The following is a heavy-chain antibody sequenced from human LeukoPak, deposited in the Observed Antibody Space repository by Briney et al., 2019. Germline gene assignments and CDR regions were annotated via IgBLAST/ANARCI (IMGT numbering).Heavy chain of an antibody. Sequence: QPGRSLRLSCSASGFTFSSYGMHWVRQAPGKGLEWVAVIWYDGSNKYYADSVKGRFTISRDNSKNTLYLQMNSLRAEDTAVYYCAGDYGEYYYGMDVWGQGTTVTVYS. CDR3: AGDYGEYYYGMDV. CDR1: GFTFSSYG. D-gene: IGHD4-17*01. V-gene: IGHV3-33*01. J-gene: IGHJ6*02. CDR2: IWYDGSNK.